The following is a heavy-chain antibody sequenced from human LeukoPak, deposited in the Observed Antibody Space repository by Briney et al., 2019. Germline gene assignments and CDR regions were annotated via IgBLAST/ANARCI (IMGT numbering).Heavy chain of an antibody. V-gene: IGHV1-2*06. D-gene: IGHD1-26*01. Sequence: ASVKVSCKASGYTFTGYYMHWVRQAPGQGLEWMGRINPNNGATNYAQKLQGRVTITGDTSISTAYMELSSLRSDDTAVYYCTRESGSYHGNDYWGQGTLVTVSS. CDR2: INPNNGAT. J-gene: IGHJ4*02. CDR3: TRESGSYHGNDY. CDR1: GYTFTGYY.